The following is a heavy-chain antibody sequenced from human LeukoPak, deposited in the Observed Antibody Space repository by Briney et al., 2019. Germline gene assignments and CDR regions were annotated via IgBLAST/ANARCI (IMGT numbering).Heavy chain of an antibody. D-gene: IGHD6-13*01. CDR1: GGSISSSGYY. Sequence: SETLSLTCTVSGGSISSSGYYWGWIRQPPGKGLEGIGSIYYSGSTYYNPSLKSRVTISVDTSKNQFSLKLSSVTAADTAVYYCARLTSSSWPVFDYWGQGTLVTVSS. CDR3: ARLTSSSWPVFDY. CDR2: IYYSGST. V-gene: IGHV4-39*01. J-gene: IGHJ4*02.